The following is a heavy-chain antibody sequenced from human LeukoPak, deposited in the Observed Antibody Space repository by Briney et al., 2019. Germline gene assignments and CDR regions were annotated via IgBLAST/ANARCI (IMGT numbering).Heavy chain of an antibody. V-gene: IGHV4-59*01. J-gene: IGHJ3*02. Sequence: SETLSLTCTVSGGSISSYYWSWIRQPPGKGLEWIGYIYYSGSTNYNPSLKSRVTMSIDTSKNQFSLKLSSVTAADTAVYYCARVDGRYYYGSGSYSQALDAFDIWGQGTMVTVSS. D-gene: IGHD3-10*01. CDR3: ARVDGRYYYGSGSYSQALDAFDI. CDR2: IYYSGST. CDR1: GGSISSYY.